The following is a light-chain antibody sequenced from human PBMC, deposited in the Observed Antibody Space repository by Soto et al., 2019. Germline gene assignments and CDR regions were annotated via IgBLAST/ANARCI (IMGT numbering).Light chain of an antibody. J-gene: IGKJ3*01. Sequence: EIVLTQSPANLSLSPGERGTLSCRASQGVSSYLAWYQQKPGQAPRLLIYDASNRATGIPARFSGSGSGTDFTLTISSLEPEDFAVYYCQQRSNWPLFTFGPGTKVDIK. V-gene: IGKV3-11*01. CDR2: DAS. CDR3: QQRSNWPLFT. CDR1: QGVSSY.